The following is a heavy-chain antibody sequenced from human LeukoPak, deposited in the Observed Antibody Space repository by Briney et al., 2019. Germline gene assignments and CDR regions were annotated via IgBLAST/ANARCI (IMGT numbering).Heavy chain of an antibody. CDR1: GGSISSYY. CDR3: ARDRRGYYDFWSGYYLSSSYYGMDV. D-gene: IGHD3-3*01. J-gene: IGHJ6*02. V-gene: IGHV4-59*01. Sequence: PSETLSLTCTVSGGSISSYYWSWIRQPPGKGLEWIGYIYYSGSTNYNPSLKSRVTISVDTSKNQFSLKLSSVTAADTAVYYCARDRRGYYDFWSGYYLSSSYYGMDVWGQGTTVTVSS. CDR2: IYYSGST.